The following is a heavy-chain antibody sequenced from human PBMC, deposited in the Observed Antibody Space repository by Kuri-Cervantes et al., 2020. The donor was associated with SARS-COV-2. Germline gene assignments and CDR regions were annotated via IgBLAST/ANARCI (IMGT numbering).Heavy chain of an antibody. CDR1: GFTFSSYS. D-gene: IGHD3-10*01. V-gene: IGHV3-64*02. J-gene: IGHJ4*02. CDR3: AGEPHFGDLDF. CDR2: ITSDGDTT. Sequence: LSLTCAASGFTFSSYSMNWVRQAPGKGLEYVSAITSDGDTTFYADSVKGRFTISRDNSKNTLYLQLGSLRAEDMAVYYCAGEPHFGDLDFWGQGTLVTVSS.